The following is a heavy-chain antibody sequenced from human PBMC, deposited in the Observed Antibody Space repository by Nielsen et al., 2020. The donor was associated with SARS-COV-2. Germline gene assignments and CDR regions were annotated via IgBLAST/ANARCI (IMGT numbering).Heavy chain of an antibody. CDR3: ARSLTGYLVPIDY. CDR1: GFTFSSYA. CDR2: ISYDGSNK. Sequence: GESLKISCAASGFTFSSYAMHWVRQAPGKGLEWVAVISYDGSNKYYADSVKDRFTISRDNSKNTLYLQMNSLRAEDTAVYYCARSLTGYLVPIDYWGQGTLVTVSS. D-gene: IGHD3-9*01. V-gene: IGHV3-30-3*01. J-gene: IGHJ4*02.